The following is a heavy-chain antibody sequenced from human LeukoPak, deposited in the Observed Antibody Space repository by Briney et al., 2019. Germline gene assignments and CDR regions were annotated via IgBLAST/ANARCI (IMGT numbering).Heavy chain of an antibody. Sequence: KASETLSLTCAVYGGSFSGYYWSWIRQPPGKGLEWIGEINHSGSTNYNPSLKSRVTISVDTSKNQVSLKLSSVTAADTAVYYCGRGRPITMVRGVIITRDPPYDYWGQGTLVTVSS. V-gene: IGHV4-34*01. CDR3: GRGRPITMVRGVIITRDPPYDY. CDR1: GGSFSGYY. J-gene: IGHJ4*02. CDR2: INHSGST. D-gene: IGHD3-10*01.